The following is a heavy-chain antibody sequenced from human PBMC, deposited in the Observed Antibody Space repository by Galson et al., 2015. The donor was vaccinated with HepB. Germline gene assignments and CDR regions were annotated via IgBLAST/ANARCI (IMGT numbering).Heavy chain of an antibody. D-gene: IGHD5-12*01. J-gene: IGHJ4*02. CDR2: INAGNGNT. Sequence: SVKVSCKVSGYTLTELSMHWVRQAPGQRLEWMGWINAGNGNTKYSQKFQGRVTITRDTSASTAYMELSSLRSEDTAVYYCARDSGYDFLAYWGQGTLVTVSS. CDR3: ARDSGYDFLAY. V-gene: IGHV1-3*01. CDR1: GYTLTELS.